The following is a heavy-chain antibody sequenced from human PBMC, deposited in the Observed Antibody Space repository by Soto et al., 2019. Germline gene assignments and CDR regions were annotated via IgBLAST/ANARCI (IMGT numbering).Heavy chain of an antibody. CDR1: GFTFGDYA. V-gene: IGHV3-9*01. Sequence: GGSLRLSCAASGFTFGDYAMHWVRQIPGKGLEWVSGISWNSGSIGYADSVKGRFTISRDNAKNSLYLQMSSLRIEDTAFYFWEKDAPQQFTPHFLALWGQATLVTVSS. CDR2: ISWNSGSI. D-gene: IGHD5-18*01. J-gene: IGHJ4*02. CDR3: EKDAPQQFTPHFLAL.